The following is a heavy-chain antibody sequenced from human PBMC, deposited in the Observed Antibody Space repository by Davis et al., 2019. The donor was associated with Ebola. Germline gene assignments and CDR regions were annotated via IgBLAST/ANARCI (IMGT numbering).Heavy chain of an antibody. V-gene: IGHV4-30-2*01. Sequence: MPSETLSLTCAVSGGSISSGGYSWSWIRQPPGKGLEWIGYIYHSGSTYYNPSLKSRVTISVDRSKNQFSLKLSSVTAADTAVYYCARAFVLGYCSGGSCSNYFDYWGQGTLVTVSS. J-gene: IGHJ4*02. CDR2: IYHSGST. CDR1: GGSISSGGYS. CDR3: ARAFVLGYCSGGSCSNYFDY. D-gene: IGHD2-15*01.